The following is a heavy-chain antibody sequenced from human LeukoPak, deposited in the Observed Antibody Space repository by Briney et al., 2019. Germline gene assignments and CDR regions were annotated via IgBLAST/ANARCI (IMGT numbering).Heavy chain of an antibody. CDR2: IFYTGST. CDR1: GGSISSSSYY. Sequence: PSETLSLTCTVSGGSISSSSYYWGWIRQPPGKGLEWIVSIFYTGSTYYNPSLKSRVTISVDTSKNQFSLRLGSVTAADTAVYYCARMGLSGYFFYWFDPWGQGTLVTVSS. D-gene: IGHD3-3*01. CDR3: ARMGLSGYFFYWFDP. J-gene: IGHJ5*02. V-gene: IGHV4-39*07.